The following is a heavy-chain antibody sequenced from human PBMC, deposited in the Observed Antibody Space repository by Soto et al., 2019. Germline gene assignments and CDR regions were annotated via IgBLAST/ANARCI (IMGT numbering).Heavy chain of an antibody. CDR1: GFTFSSYA. CDR3: AKDASSCIEAFDL. J-gene: IGHJ2*01. D-gene: IGHD2-15*01. CDR2: ISGSGGST. V-gene: IGHV3-23*01. Sequence: VQLLESGGGLVQPGGSLRLSCAASGFTFSSYAMSWVRQATGKGLEWVSVISGSGGSTYYADSVKGRFTISRDNYKNTMYLQMNSQRAEDTALAYCAKDASSCIEAFDLWGRGTLVTVSS.